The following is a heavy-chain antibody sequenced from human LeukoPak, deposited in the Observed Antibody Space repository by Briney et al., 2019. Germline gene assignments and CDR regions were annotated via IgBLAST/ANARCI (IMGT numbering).Heavy chain of an antibody. D-gene: IGHD2/OR15-2a*01. Sequence: GGSLRLSCAASGFTFSRYWMHWLRQAPGKGLVWVSRISTDGSSTSYADSVKGRFTISRDNGKNTLYLQMNSLRAEDTAVYYCASYLTSIPSCMDVWGQGTTVTVSS. CDR3: ASYLTSIPSCMDV. J-gene: IGHJ6*02. V-gene: IGHV3-74*01. CDR1: GFTFSRYW. CDR2: ISTDGSST.